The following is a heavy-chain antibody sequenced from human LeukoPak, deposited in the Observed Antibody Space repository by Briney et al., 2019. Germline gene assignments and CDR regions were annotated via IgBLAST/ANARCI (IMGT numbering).Heavy chain of an antibody. CDR1: GYTFTGYY. Sequence: GASVKVSCKASGYTFTGYYMHWVRQAPGQGLEWMGWISAYNGNTNYARKLQGRVTMTTDTSTSTAYMELRSLRSDDTAVYYCARVLNDLHLKYNWFDPWGQGTLVTVSS. V-gene: IGHV1-18*04. J-gene: IGHJ5*02. D-gene: IGHD1-1*01. CDR3: ARVLNDLHLKYNWFDP. CDR2: ISAYNGNT.